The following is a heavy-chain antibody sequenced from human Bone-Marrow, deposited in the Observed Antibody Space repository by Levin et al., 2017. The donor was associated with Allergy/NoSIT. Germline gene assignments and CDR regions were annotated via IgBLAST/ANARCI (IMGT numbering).Heavy chain of an antibody. CDR2: ISTSGVTI. J-gene: IGHJ6*02. CDR1: GFTFSDYY. D-gene: IGHD3-16*01. V-gene: IGHV3-11*01. Sequence: GGSLRLSCEPSGFTFSDYYMSWVRQAPGKGLEWVSYISTSGVTIYYANSVKGRFTISRDNAKNSLFLEMTSLRDEDTALYFCARDRTKKVGGDRRYGMDVWGQGTTVTVSS. CDR3: ARDRTKKVGGDRRYGMDV.